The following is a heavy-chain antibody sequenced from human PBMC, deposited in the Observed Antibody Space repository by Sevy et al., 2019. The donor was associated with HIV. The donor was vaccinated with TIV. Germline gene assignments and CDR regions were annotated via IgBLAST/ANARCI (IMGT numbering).Heavy chain of an antibody. Sequence: GGSLRLSCAASGITFSSHAMHWVRQAPGKGLEWVTIISYDGSNKYYSDSVKGRFTISRDNSKNTLYLQMNSLRAEDSAVYYCARADYGDYSGEIDYWGQGTLVTVSS. V-gene: IGHV3-30-3*01. J-gene: IGHJ4*02. CDR3: ARADYGDYSGEIDY. CDR1: GITFSSHA. CDR2: ISYDGSNK. D-gene: IGHD4-17*01.